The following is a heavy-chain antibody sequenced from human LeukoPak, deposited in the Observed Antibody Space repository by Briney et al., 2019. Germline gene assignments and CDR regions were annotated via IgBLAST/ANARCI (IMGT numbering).Heavy chain of an antibody. J-gene: IGHJ3*02. CDR1: GYSFTSYW. V-gene: IGHV5-51*01. D-gene: IGHD3-3*01. CDR2: IYPGDSDT. CDR3: ARTSITIFGVVIIPDAFDI. Sequence: GESLKISCKGSGYSFTSYWIGWVRQMPGKGLEWMGIIYPGDSDTRYSPSFQGQVTISADKSISTAYLQWSSLKASDTAVYYCARTSITIFGVVIIPDAFDIWGQGTMVTVSS.